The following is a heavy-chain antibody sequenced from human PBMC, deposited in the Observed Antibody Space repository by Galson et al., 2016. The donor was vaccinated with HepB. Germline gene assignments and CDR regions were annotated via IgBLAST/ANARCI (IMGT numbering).Heavy chain of an antibody. V-gene: IGHV3-23*01. D-gene: IGHD1-1*01. CDR1: GFTFSNYA. CDR2: MGATDGKT. Sequence: SLRLSCAASGFTFSNYAMNWVRQAPGKVLEWVSSMGATDGKTYYADSVKGRFTISRDNSKNTLPLQMNSLRAEDAAVYYCAKKRPGYYGLDAWGKGTAVTVSS. CDR3: AKKRPGYYGLDA. J-gene: IGHJ6*04.